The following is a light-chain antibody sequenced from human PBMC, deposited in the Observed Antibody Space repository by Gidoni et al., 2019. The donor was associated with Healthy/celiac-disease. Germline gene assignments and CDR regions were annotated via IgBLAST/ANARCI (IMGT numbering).Light chain of an antibody. J-gene: IGKJ2*01. CDR3: QQYNNWTMYT. Sequence: EIVMTQSPATLSVSPGERATLSCRASQIVSSNLAWFQQKPGPAPRLLIYGASTRATGIPARFSGSGSGTEFTLTISSLQSEDFAVYYCQQYNNWTMYTFGQGTKLEIK. V-gene: IGKV3-15*01. CDR1: QIVSSN. CDR2: GAS.